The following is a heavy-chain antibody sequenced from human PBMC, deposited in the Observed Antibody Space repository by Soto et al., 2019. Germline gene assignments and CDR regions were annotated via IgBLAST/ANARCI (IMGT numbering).Heavy chain of an antibody. Sequence: SQTLSLTCAISGDSVSSNSAAWNWIRQSPSRGLEWLGRTYYRSKWYNDYAVSVKSRITINPGTSKNQFSLQLNSVTPEDTAVYYCARDPGYCSGGSCSTEVYYYYGMDVWGQGTTVTVSS. D-gene: IGHD2-15*01. CDR3: ARDPGYCSGGSCSTEVYYYYGMDV. CDR2: TYYRSKWYN. J-gene: IGHJ6*02. CDR1: GDSVSSNSAA. V-gene: IGHV6-1*01.